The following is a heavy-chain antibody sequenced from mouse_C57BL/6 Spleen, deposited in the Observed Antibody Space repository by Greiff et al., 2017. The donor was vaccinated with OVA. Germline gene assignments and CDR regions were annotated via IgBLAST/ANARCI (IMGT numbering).Heavy chain of an antibody. J-gene: IGHJ4*01. CDR2: IYPGDGDT. CDR1: GYAFSSYW. CDR3: ARRFITTVVAPMDY. Sequence: VQLQQSGAELVKPGASVKISCKASGYAFSSYWMNWVKQRPGKGLEWIGQIYPGDGDTNYNGKFKGKATLTADKSSSTAYMQLSSLTSEDSAVYFCARRFITTVVAPMDYWGQGTSVTVSS. D-gene: IGHD1-1*01. V-gene: IGHV1-80*01.